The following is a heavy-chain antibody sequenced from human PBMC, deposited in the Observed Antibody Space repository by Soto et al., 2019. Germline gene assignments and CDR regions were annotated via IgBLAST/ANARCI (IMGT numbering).Heavy chain of an antibody. CDR2: IYYSGST. CDR3: ARESSIAAHPERYYFDY. CDR1: GGSISSGDYY. Sequence: QVQLQESGPGLVKPSQTLSLTCTVSGGSISSGDYYWSWIRQPPGKGLEWIGYIYYSGSTYYNPSLKSRVTISVDTAKHQFSLKLSSVTAADTAVYYCARESSIAAHPERYYFDYWGQGTLVTVSS. V-gene: IGHV4-30-4*01. J-gene: IGHJ4*02. D-gene: IGHD6-6*01.